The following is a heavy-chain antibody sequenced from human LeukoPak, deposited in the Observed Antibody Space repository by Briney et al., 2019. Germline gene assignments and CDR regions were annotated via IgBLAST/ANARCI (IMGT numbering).Heavy chain of an antibody. V-gene: IGHV3-23*01. CDR1: GFSFSSFA. Sequence: GGSLRLSCAASGFSFSSFAMSWVRQAPGKGLEWVSAISGSGGSTYYADSVKGRFTISRDNSKNTVYLQMNSLRAEDTAVYYCARDWKGSWLGYYYMDVWGKGTTVTVSS. J-gene: IGHJ6*03. CDR3: ARDWKGSWLGYYYMDV. D-gene: IGHD6-13*01. CDR2: ISGSGGST.